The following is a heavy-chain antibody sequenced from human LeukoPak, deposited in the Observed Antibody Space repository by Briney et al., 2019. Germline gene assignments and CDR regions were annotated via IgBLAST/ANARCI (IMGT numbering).Heavy chain of an antibody. CDR1: GYTFTSYG. D-gene: IGHD6-6*01. Sequence: ASVKVSCKASGYTFTSYGISWVRQAPGQGLEWMGWINPNSGGTNYAQKFQGRVTMTRDTSISTAYMELSRLRSDDTAVYYCARDAAARPLVYWGQGALVTVSS. J-gene: IGHJ4*02. V-gene: IGHV1-2*02. CDR2: INPNSGGT. CDR3: ARDAAARPLVY.